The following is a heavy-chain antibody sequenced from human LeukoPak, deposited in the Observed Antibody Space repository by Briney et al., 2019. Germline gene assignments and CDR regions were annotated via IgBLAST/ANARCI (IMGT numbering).Heavy chain of an antibody. J-gene: IGHJ4*02. Sequence: GGSLRLSCAASGFTFSTYAMTWVRQAPGKGLEWVSAISGSGDTAYYADSVKGRFTISRDNSKNTLYLQMNSLRAEDTAVYYCAKKGYYDGSGYYMYYFDHWGQGTLVTVSS. CDR2: ISGSGDTA. V-gene: IGHV3-23*01. D-gene: IGHD3-22*01. CDR1: GFTFSTYA. CDR3: AKKGYYDGSGYYMYYFDH.